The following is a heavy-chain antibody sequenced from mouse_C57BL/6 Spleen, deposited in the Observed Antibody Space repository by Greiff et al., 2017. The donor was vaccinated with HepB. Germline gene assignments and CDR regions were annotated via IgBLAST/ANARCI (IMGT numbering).Heavy chain of an antibody. Sequence: QVQLQQSGPELLKPGASVKLSCKASGYTFTSYDINWVKQRPGQGLEWIGWIYPRDGSTKYNETFKGKATLTVDTSSSTAYMELHSLTSEDSAVYFCARERAYYYGSSYWYFDVWGTGTTVTVSS. J-gene: IGHJ1*03. CDR3: ARERAYYYGSSYWYFDV. D-gene: IGHD1-1*01. CDR2: IYPRDGST. CDR1: GYTFTSYD. V-gene: IGHV1-85*01.